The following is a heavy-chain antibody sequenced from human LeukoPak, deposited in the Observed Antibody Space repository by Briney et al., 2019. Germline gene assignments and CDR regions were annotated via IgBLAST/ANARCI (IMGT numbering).Heavy chain of an antibody. Sequence: ASVKVSCKASGGTFSSYGISWVRQAPGQGLEWMGWISAYNGNTNYAQKLQGRVTMTTDTSTSTAYMELRSLRSDDTAVYYCAGVADYYDSSGYYWIWGQGTLVTVSS. CDR1: GGTFSSYG. V-gene: IGHV1-18*01. CDR2: ISAYNGNT. D-gene: IGHD3-22*01. CDR3: AGVADYYDSSGYYWI. J-gene: IGHJ4*02.